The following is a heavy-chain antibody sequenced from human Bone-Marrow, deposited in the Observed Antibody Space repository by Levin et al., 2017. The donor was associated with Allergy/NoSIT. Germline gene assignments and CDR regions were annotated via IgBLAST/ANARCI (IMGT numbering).Heavy chain of an antibody. Sequence: LSLTCAASGFALSSYPMHWVRQAPGRGLEWLTVIAFDGNTKLYNDSVKGRFIISRDISENTLYLQMNSLRPDDTAVYYCARDFIRGAPDYLDSWGQGTLVTVSS. CDR1: GFALSSYP. D-gene: IGHD3-10*01. CDR3: ARDFIRGAPDYLDS. CDR2: IAFDGNTK. V-gene: IGHV3-30-3*01. J-gene: IGHJ4*02.